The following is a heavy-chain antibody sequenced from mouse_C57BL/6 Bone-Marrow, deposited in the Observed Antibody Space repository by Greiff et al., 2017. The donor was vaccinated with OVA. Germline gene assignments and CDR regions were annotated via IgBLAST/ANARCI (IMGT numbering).Heavy chain of an antibody. CDR2: IYPRSGNT. Sequence: VQLQQSGAELARPGASVKLSCKASGYTFTSYGISWVKQRTGQGLEWIGEIYPRSGNTYYNEKFKGKATLTADKSSSTAYMELRSLTSEDSAVYFCARPLYPYFDYGGQGTTLTVSS. CDR1: GYTFTSYG. CDR3: ARPLYPYFDY. V-gene: IGHV1-81*01. J-gene: IGHJ2*01.